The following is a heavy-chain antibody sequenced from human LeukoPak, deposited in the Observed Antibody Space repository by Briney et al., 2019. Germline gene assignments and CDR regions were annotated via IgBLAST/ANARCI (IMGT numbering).Heavy chain of an antibody. CDR1: GGSISSYY. D-gene: IGHD3-22*01. CDR3: ARDGRGDLVAITDAFDI. J-gene: IGHJ3*02. CDR2: IYTSGST. Sequence: KPSEALSLTCTVSGGSISSYYWSWIRQPAGKGLEWIGRIYTSGSTNYNPSLKSRVTMSVDTSKNQFSLKLSSVTAADTAVYYCARDGRGDLVAITDAFDIWGQGTMVTVSS. V-gene: IGHV4-4*07.